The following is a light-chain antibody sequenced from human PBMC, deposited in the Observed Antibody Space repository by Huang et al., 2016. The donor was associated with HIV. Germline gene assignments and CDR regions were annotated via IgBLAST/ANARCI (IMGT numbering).Light chain of an antibody. CDR3: QQYDTLPPLT. Sequence: DIQMTQSPSCLSASVGDRVPITCQASPGITNHLNGYQQKSGKAPKVLSYDASNLEMGVQLRFGGSESGSEFTLTINSLQPDYIATYYCQQYDTLPPLTVGGGTKENIK. CDR2: DAS. V-gene: IGKV1-33*01. J-gene: IGKJ4*01. CDR1: PGITNH.